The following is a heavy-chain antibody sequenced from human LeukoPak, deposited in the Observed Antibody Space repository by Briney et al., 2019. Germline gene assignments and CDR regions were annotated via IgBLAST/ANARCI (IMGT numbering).Heavy chain of an antibody. V-gene: IGHV4-59*01. D-gene: IGHD3-22*01. CDR1: GGSISSDY. J-gene: IGHJ3*02. CDR2: IHNSGST. CDR3: ARCRSYDSSGYCDAVDI. Sequence: SETLSLTCTVSGGSISSDYWSWIRQPPGKGLEWIGYIHNSGSTNYNPSLKSRVTISVDKSKIQFSLNLSSVTAADTAVYYCARCRSYDSSGYCDAVDIWGQGTMVTVSS.